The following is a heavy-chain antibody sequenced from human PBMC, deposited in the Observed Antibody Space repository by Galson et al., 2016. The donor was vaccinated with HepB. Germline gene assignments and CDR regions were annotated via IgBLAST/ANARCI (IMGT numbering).Heavy chain of an antibody. J-gene: IGHJ6*02. D-gene: IGHD1-1*01. V-gene: IGHV3-11*01. CDR1: GFTFSDFF. CDR3: ARDAAYRGHNYSGMDV. Sequence: SLRLSCAASGFTFSDFFMGWIRQAPGKGLQWISYISNGGETTYYADSVKGRFNVSRDNTKNSLHLKMNSLGVEDTAVYFCARDAAYRGHNYSGMDVWGQGTTVTVSS. CDR2: ISNGGETT.